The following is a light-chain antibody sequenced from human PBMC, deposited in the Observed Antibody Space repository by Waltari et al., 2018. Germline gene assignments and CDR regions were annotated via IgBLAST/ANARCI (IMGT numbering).Light chain of an antibody. CDR2: AAS. CDR1: QSISSY. V-gene: IGKV1-39*01. J-gene: IGKJ4*01. Sequence: DIQMAQSPSSLSASVGARVTITCRASQSISSYLNWYQQKPGKAPKLLIYAASSLQSGVPSRFSGSGSGTDFTLTISSLQREDFATYYCQQSYSAPFTFGGGTKVEI. CDR3: QQSYSAPFT.